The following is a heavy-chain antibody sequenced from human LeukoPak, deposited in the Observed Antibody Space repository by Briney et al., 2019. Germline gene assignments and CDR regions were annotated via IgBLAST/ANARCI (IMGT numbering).Heavy chain of an antibody. CDR1: GFTFSNYG. CDR2: VSGSGANT. J-gene: IGHJ4*02. V-gene: IGHV3-23*01. CDR3: ARDGLPRRVWGSYRYTGYFDY. Sequence: PGGSLRLSCAASGFTFSNYGMGWVRQTPGKGLEWLSSVSGSGANTYYADSVKGRFTISRDNSKNTLYLQMNSLRAEDTAVYYCARDGLPRRVWGSYRYTGYFDYWGQGTLVTVSS. D-gene: IGHD3-16*02.